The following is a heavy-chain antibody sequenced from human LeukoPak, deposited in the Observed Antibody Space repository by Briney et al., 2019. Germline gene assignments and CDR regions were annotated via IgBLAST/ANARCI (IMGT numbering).Heavy chain of an antibody. CDR1: GFRFGSEW. D-gene: IGHD2-15*01. Sequence: QPGGSLRLSCEVSGFRFGSEWMSWVRQAPGKGLEWVSAISGSGGSTYYADSVKGRFTISRDNSKNTLYLQMNSLRAEDTAVYYCAKVGYGGGSWGAFDIWGQGTMVTVSS. J-gene: IGHJ3*02. V-gene: IGHV3-23*01. CDR2: ISGSGGST. CDR3: AKVGYGGGSWGAFDI.